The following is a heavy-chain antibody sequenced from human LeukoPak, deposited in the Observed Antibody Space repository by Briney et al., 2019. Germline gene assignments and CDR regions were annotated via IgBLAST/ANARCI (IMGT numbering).Heavy chain of an antibody. J-gene: IGHJ4*02. V-gene: IGHV4-61*02. Sequence: SETLSLTCTVSGGSISSGVYYWSWIRQPAGKGLEWIGLIYTSGSTNYNPSPKSRVTISVDTSKNQFSLRLSSVTAADTAVYYCARAHVEMATIRFQFYVDYWGQGTLVTVSS. CDR1: GGSISSGVYY. CDR2: IYTSGST. CDR3: ARAHVEMATIRFQFYVDY. D-gene: IGHD5-24*01.